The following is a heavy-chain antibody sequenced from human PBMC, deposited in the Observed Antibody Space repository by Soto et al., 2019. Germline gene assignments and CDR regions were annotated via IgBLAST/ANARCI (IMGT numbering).Heavy chain of an antibody. CDR1: GYTFTSYG. CDR2: INAYNGNT. D-gene: IGHD3-3*02. Sequence: QVQLVQSGAEVKKPGASVKVSCKASGYTFTSYGISWVRQAPGQGLEWMGWINAYNGNTDYAQKLQGRVTMTTDTTTSTADTELRTLRPDATAGYYRARERFSVDYWGQGTLVTVSS. V-gene: IGHV1-18*01. CDR3: ARERFSVDY. J-gene: IGHJ4*02.